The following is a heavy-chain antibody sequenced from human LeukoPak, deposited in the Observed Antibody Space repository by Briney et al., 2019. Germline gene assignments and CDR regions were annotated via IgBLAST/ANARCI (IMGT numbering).Heavy chain of an antibody. J-gene: IGHJ4*02. Sequence: GGSLRLSCAASGFTFSSYSMNWVRQAPGKGLEWVSSISSSSSYIYYADSVKGRFTISRDNAKNSLYLQMNSLRAEDTAVYYCARVAMIVAKPYDNWGQGTLVTVSS. CDR1: GFTFSSYS. CDR3: ARVAMIVAKPYDN. V-gene: IGHV3-21*01. CDR2: ISSSSSYI. D-gene: IGHD3-22*01.